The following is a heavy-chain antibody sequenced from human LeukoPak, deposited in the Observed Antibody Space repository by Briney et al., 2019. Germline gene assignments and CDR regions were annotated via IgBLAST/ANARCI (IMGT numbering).Heavy chain of an antibody. CDR3: ARDPSNWGAPLDY. D-gene: IGHD7-27*01. CDR1: GFTFSSYG. CDR2: IWYDGSNK. V-gene: IGHV3-33*01. Sequence: GRSLRLSCAASGFTFSSYGMHWVRQAPGKGLEWVAVIWYDGSNKYYADSVKGRFTISRDNSKNTLHLQMNSLRAEDTAVYYCARDPSNWGAPLDYWGQGTLVTVSS. J-gene: IGHJ4*02.